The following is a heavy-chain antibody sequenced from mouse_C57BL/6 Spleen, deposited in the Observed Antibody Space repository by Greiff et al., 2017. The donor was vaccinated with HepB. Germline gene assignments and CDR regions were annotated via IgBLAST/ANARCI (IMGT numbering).Heavy chain of an antibody. CDR2: IDPENGDT. D-gene: IGHD1-2*01. J-gene: IGHJ2*01. V-gene: IGHV14-4*01. CDR3: TTSYYGPHFDY. CDR1: GFNIKDDY. Sequence: VKLVESGAELVRPGASVKLSCTASGFNIKDDYMHWVKQRPEQGLEWIGWIDPENGDTEYASKFQGKATITADTSSNTAYLQLSSLTSEDTAVYYCTTSYYGPHFDYWGQGTTLTVSS.